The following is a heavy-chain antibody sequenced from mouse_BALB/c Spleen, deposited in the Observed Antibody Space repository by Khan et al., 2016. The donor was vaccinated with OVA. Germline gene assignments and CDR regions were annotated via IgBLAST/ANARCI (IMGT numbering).Heavy chain of an antibody. CDR1: GFSLTTYG. CDR2: IRSAGKT. V-gene: IGHV2-2*01. J-gene: IGHJ3*01. CDR3: ARNSYMYDLTY. Sequence: QVQLKQSGPGLVRPSQTLSITCTVSGFSLTTYGVHWVRQSPGKGLEWLGVIRSAGKTDYNAAFISRLSITKDNSTSQVFFKMNSLQADDTAMYYCARNSYMYDLTYWGQGTLVTVSA. D-gene: IGHD2-14*01.